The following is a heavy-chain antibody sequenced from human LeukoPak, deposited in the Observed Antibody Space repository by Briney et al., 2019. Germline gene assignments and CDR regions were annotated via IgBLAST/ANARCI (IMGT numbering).Heavy chain of an antibody. Sequence: PGGSLRLSCAASGFTFSDYAMSWVRQAPGKGLEWVSGINWNGGSTGYADSVKGRFTISRDNAKNSLYLQMNSLRAEDTALYYCARGGVGALDYWGQGTLVTVSS. CDR1: GFTFSDYA. CDR2: INWNGGST. CDR3: ARGGVGALDY. V-gene: IGHV3-20*04. J-gene: IGHJ4*02. D-gene: IGHD1-26*01.